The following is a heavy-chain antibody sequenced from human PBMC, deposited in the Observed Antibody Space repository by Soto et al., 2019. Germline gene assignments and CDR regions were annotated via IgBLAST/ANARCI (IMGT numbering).Heavy chain of an antibody. CDR1: GYTFTSYG. J-gene: IGHJ4*02. CDR2: ISAYNGNT. Sequence: ASVKVSCKASGYTFTSYGISWVRQAPGQGLEWMGWISAYNGNTNYAQKLQGRVTMTTDTSTSTAYMEMRSLRSDDTAVYYCKRDDSGFSGSHYIDYFNYWGQGALVTVSS. D-gene: IGHD1-26*01. V-gene: IGHV1-18*01. CDR3: KRDDSGFSGSHYIDYFNY.